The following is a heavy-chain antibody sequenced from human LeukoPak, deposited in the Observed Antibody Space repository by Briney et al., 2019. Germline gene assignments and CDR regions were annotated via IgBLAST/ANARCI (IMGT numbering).Heavy chain of an antibody. CDR2: IWYDGSNK. J-gene: IGHJ3*02. Sequence: GWSLRLSCAASRFTFSSYGMHWVRQAPGKGLEWVAVIWYDGSNKYYADSVKGRFTISRDNSKNTLYLQMNSLRAEDTAVYYCARGFAFDAFDIWGQGTMVTVSS. D-gene: IGHD3-16*01. CDR1: RFTFSSYG. V-gene: IGHV3-33*01. CDR3: ARGFAFDAFDI.